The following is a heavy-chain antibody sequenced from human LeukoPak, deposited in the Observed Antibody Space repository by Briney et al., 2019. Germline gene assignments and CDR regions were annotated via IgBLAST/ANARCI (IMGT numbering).Heavy chain of an antibody. Sequence: GGSLRLSCAASGFTFSSYGMHWVRQAPGKGLEWVAVISYDGSNKYCADSVKGRFTISRDNSKNTLYLQMNSLRAEDTAVYYCAKEIAVAGTRWFDPWGQGTLVTVSS. D-gene: IGHD6-19*01. CDR2: ISYDGSNK. J-gene: IGHJ5*02. CDR1: GFTFSSYG. V-gene: IGHV3-30*18. CDR3: AKEIAVAGTRWFDP.